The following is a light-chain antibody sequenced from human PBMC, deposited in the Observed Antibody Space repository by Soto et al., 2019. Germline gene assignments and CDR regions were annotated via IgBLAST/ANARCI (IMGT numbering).Light chain of an antibody. CDR2: EVS. Sequence: QSAERHPVSPFPSLGPSITTSCTGTSSDIGGYKYVSLCQQDPGKAPKLIIFEVSNRPSGVSDRFSGSNSGNTASLTIFGLQAEEQADYYCTSYSRYTVMVFGGGTKVTVL. CDR3: TSYSRYTVMV. J-gene: IGLJ3*02. V-gene: IGLV2-14*01. CDR1: SSDIGGYKY.